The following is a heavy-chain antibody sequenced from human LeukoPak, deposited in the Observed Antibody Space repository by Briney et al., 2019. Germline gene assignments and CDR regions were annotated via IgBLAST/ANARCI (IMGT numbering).Heavy chain of an antibody. V-gene: IGHV4-34*01. CDR2: INHSGST. D-gene: IGHD6-19*01. CDR3: ARGKKYLKQWLVLEYYFDY. J-gene: IGHJ4*02. Sequence: SETLSLTCAVYGGSFSGYYWSWIRQPPGKGLEWIGEINHSGSTNYNPSLKSRVTISVDTSKNQFSLKLSSVTAADTAVYCCARGKKYLKQWLVLEYYFDYWGQGTLVTVSS. CDR1: GGSFSGYY.